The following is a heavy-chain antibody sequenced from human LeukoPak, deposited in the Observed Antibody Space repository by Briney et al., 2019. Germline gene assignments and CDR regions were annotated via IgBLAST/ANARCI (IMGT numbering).Heavy chain of an antibody. CDR3: ARDRPIWFEADY. CDR2: IKQDGSEK. CDR1: GFTFSSYW. Sequence: GGSLRLSCGASGFTFSSYWMSWVRQAPGKGLEWVANIKQDGSEKYYVDSVKGRFTISRDNAKNSLYLQMNSLRAEDTAVYYCARDRPIWFEADYWGQGTLVTVSS. V-gene: IGHV3-7*01. D-gene: IGHD3-10*01. J-gene: IGHJ4*02.